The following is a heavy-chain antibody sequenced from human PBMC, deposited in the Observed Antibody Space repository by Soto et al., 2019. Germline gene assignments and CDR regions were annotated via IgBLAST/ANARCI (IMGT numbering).Heavy chain of an antibody. D-gene: IGHD6-19*01. CDR1: GFTFSAYG. J-gene: IGHJ5*02. Sequence: GGSLRLSCAASGFTFSAYGMHWVRQAPGKGLEWVAFISYDGSNKYYADSVKGRFTISRDSSKNTLFLQMNSLRAEDTAVYYCAKDGSSHWSPYNWFDPWGQGALVTVSS. CDR3: AKDGSSHWSPYNWFDP. V-gene: IGHV3-30*18. CDR2: ISYDGSNK.